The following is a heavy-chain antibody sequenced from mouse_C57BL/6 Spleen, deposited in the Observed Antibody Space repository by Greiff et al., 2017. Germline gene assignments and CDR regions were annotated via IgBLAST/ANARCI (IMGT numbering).Heavy chain of an antibody. V-gene: IGHV1-55*01. J-gene: IGHJ3*01. CDR2: IYPGSGST. Sequence: QVQLQQSGAELVKPGASVKMSCKASGYTFTSYWITWVKQRPGQGLEWIGDIYPGSGSTNYNEKFKSKATLTVDTSSSTAYMQLSSLTSEDSAVYYCARGSYYYGRGFAYWGQGTLVTVSA. D-gene: IGHD1-1*01. CDR3: ARGSYYYGRGFAY. CDR1: GYTFTSYW.